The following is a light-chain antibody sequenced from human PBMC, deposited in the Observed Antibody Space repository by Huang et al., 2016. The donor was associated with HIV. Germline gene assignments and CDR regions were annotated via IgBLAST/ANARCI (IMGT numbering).Light chain of an antibody. V-gene: IGKV3-11*01. CDR2: DAS. Sequence: EIVLTQSPATLSLSPGERATLSCRASQSVSSYLAWYHKKPGQAPRLLIYDASNRATGIPARFSGSGSGTDFTLTISSLETEDSAVYYCQQRSNWPPLTFGGGTKVEIK. CDR3: QQRSNWPPLT. CDR1: QSVSSY. J-gene: IGKJ4*01.